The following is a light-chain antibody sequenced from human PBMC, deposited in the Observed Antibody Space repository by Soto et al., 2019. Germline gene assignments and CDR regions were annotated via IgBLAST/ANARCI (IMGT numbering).Light chain of an antibody. V-gene: IGKV1-39*01. J-gene: IGKJ2*02. Sequence: DIQMTQSPSSLSASVGERVTITCRSSQSIVSYLNWYQQKPGRAPQLLIYAASSLQSGVPARFSGGGSGTDFTLSISSLQPEDSAIYYCQQTYSGPRTFGQGTKLEIK. CDR1: QSIVSY. CDR2: AAS. CDR3: QQTYSGPRT.